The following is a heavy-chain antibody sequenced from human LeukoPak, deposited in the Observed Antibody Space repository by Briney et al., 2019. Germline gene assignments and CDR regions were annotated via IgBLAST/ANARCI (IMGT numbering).Heavy chain of an antibody. Sequence: SETLSLTCSVYGGSFSGYYWSWIRQPPGKGLEWIGEINQSGSTNYNPSLKSRVTISVDTSKNQFSLKLSSVTAADTAVYYCARQRRALYYYDSSGQFVFDYWGQGTLVTVSS. J-gene: IGHJ4*02. CDR3: ARQRRALYYYDSSGQFVFDY. V-gene: IGHV4-34*01. CDR2: INQSGST. D-gene: IGHD3-22*01. CDR1: GGSFSGYY.